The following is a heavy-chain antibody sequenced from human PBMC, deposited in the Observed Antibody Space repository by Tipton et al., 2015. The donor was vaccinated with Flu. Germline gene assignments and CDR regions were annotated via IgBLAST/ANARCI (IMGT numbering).Heavy chain of an antibody. D-gene: IGHD3-10*01. CDR1: GFTLSSYT. V-gene: IGHV3-21*01. CDR2: ISSSSSYI. Sequence: LRLSCASGFTLSSYTMNWARQAPGKGLEWVSSISSSSSYISYADSVKGRFTISRDNSKNSLYLQMSSLRAEDTAVYYCAKAGLNYYASGTYSDYWGQGTLVTVSS. J-gene: IGHJ4*02. CDR3: AKAGLNYYASGTYSDY.